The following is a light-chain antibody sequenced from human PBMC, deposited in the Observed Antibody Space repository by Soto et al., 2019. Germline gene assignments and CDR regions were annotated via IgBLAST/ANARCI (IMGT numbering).Light chain of an antibody. Sequence: DIPMTQSPSSLSASVGDRVTITCRASQSIANYLNWYQQKPGKAPKLLIYGASSLQRGVPSRFSGSEIGTEFTLTISSLQPEDFATYYCHQSYSTPQTFGQGTRLEIK. CDR2: GAS. V-gene: IGKV1-39*01. CDR3: HQSYSTPQT. J-gene: IGKJ5*01. CDR1: QSIANY.